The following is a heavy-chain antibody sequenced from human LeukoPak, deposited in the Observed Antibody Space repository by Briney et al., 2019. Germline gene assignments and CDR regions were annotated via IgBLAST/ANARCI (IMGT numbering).Heavy chain of an antibody. CDR2: ISSNGGST. D-gene: IGHD6-19*01. CDR3: ASGWYNFDY. Sequence: GGSLRLSCAASGFTFSSYAMHWVRQAPGKGLEYVSAISSNGGSTYYANSVKGRFTISRDNSKNTLYLQMGSLRAEDMAVYYCASGWYNFDYWGQGTLVTVSS. J-gene: IGHJ4*02. V-gene: IGHV3-64*01. CDR1: GFTFSSYA.